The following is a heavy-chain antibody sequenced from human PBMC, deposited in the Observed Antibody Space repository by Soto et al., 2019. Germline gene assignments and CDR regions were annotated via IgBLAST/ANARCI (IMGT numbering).Heavy chain of an antibody. J-gene: IGHJ4*02. D-gene: IGHD6-19*01. Sequence: SETRSLTCTVAGGSITTGNLYWAWIRQPPGKGLEWIGSISYNGNTYYSPSLRSRVAISVDTFKNQFSLKLNSVIAADTAVYYCARRGWLYSSGWYGGDYSDSWGQGILVTVS. CDR2: ISYNGNT. CDR3: ARRGWLYSSGWYGGDYSDS. CDR1: GGSITTGNLY. V-gene: IGHV4-39*01.